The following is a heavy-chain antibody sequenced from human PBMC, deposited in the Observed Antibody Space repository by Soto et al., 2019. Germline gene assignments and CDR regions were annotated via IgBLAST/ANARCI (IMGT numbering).Heavy chain of an antibody. CDR3: ARDQDQDGSLGY. V-gene: IGHV1-69*08. CDR1: GGTFSSYT. D-gene: IGHD3-16*01. CDR2: IIPILGIA. Sequence: QVQLVQSGAEVKKPGSSVKVSCKASGGTFSSYTISGVRQAPGQGLEWMGRIIPILGIANYAQKFQGRVTITADKSTSTAYMELSSLRSEDTAVYYCARDQDQDGSLGYWGQGTLVTVSS. J-gene: IGHJ4*02.